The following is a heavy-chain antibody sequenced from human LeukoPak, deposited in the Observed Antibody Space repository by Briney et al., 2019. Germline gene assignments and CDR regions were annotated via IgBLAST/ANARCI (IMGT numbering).Heavy chain of an antibody. V-gene: IGHV4-59*01. J-gene: IGHJ4*02. CDR2: IYYSGST. CDR1: GGSISSYY. D-gene: IGHD3-22*01. Sequence: PSETLSLTCTVSGGSISSYYWSWIRQPPGKGLERIGYIYYSGSTNYNPSLKSRVTISVDTSKNQFSLKLSSVTAADTAVYYCARTYYYDSSGYCLDYWGQGTLVTVSS. CDR3: ARTYYYDSSGYCLDY.